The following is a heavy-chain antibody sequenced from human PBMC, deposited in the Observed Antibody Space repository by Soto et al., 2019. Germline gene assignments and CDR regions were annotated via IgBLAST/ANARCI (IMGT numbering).Heavy chain of an antibody. D-gene: IGHD2-2*01. Sequence: QVQLQQWGAGLLKPSETLSLTCAVYGGSFSGYYWSWIRQPPGKGLEWIGEINHSGSTNYNPSLKCGVTISVDTSKNQFTLKLSCVTAADTAVYYCARGPRRYHLRQGKYFDYWGQGTLVTVSS. CDR1: GGSFSGYY. V-gene: IGHV4-34*01. CDR3: ARGPRRYHLRQGKYFDY. J-gene: IGHJ4*02. CDR2: INHSGST.